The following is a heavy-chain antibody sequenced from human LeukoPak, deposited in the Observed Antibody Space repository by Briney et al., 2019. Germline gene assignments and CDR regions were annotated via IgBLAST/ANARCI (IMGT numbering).Heavy chain of an antibody. D-gene: IGHD6-13*01. Sequence: SGTLSLTCAVSGGSISSSNWWSWVRQPPGKGLEWIGYIYYSGSTYYNPSLKSRVTISVDTSKNQFSLKLSSVTAADTAVYYCAGRYSSSWYYYYYGMDVWGQGTTVTVSS. CDR3: AGRYSSSWYYYYYGMDV. J-gene: IGHJ6*02. CDR2: IYYSGST. V-gene: IGHV4-4*02. CDR1: GGSISSSNW.